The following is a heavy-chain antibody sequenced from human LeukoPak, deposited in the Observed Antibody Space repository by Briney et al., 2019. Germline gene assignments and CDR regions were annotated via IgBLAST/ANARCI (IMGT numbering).Heavy chain of an antibody. CDR2: ISAYNGST. Sequence: ASVKVSCTASDYIFTSYGMSWVRQAPGQGLEWMGWISAYNGSTNYAQKLQGRVTMTTDTSTSTAYMELRSLRSDDTAVYYCASTVRGVFDYWGQGTLVTVSS. V-gene: IGHV1-18*01. CDR3: ASTVRGVFDY. CDR1: DYIFTSYG. J-gene: IGHJ4*02. D-gene: IGHD3-10*02.